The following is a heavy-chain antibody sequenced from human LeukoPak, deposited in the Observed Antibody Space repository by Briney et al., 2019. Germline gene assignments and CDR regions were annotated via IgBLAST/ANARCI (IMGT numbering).Heavy chain of an antibody. Sequence: PSEALSLTCTVSGGSISSGDYYWSWIRQPPGKGREWIGYIYYSGSTYYNPSLKSRLTISVDTSKNQFSLKLSSVTAADTAVYYCARSGHDAFDIWGQGTMVTVSS. CDR1: GGSISSGDYY. J-gene: IGHJ3*02. V-gene: IGHV4-30-4*08. CDR3: ARSGHDAFDI. CDR2: IYYSGST.